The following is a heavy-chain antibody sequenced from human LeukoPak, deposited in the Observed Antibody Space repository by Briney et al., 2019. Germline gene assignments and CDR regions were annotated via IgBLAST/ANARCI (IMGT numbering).Heavy chain of an antibody. J-gene: IGHJ4*02. CDR1: GGSFSPYY. D-gene: IGHD6-25*01. CDR2: IHASGST. CDR3: ARVSDEAKTGDY. V-gene: IGHV4-34*04. Sequence: SPSLSLTCALYGGSFSPYYSSWIRQPPGKGLEWVGEIHASGSTSIRPSRESGARTSRETSKNRCSLKLTFVAATDTAVYYCARVSDEAKTGDYWGQGTLVTVSS.